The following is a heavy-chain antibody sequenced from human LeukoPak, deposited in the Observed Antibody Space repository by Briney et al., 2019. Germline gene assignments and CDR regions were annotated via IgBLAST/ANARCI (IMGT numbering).Heavy chain of an antibody. Sequence: GGSLRLSCAASGFTFSSYAMSWVRQAPGKGLEWVSVISWNSGSIGYADSVKGRFTISRDNAKNSLYLQMNSLRAEDMALYYCAKSRLRLGELSLGAFDIWGQGTMVTVSS. D-gene: IGHD3-16*02. CDR3: AKSRLRLGELSLGAFDI. J-gene: IGHJ3*02. CDR2: ISWNSGSI. V-gene: IGHV3-9*03. CDR1: GFTFSSYA.